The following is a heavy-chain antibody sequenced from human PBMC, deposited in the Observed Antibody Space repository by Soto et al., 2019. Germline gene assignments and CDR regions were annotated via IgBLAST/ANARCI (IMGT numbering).Heavy chain of an antibody. Sequence: PGGSLRLSCAASGFTFSNYAMSWVRQAPGKGLEWVSTFTRSGNTYYAGSVKGRFTISRDNSKNTLYLQMDRLRAEDTAVYYYAREFAPGSANYDYWGMGTLVTVSS. CDR1: GFTFSNYA. CDR2: FTRSGNT. J-gene: IGHJ4*02. CDR3: AREFAPGSANYDY. V-gene: IGHV3-23*01. D-gene: IGHD3-10*01.